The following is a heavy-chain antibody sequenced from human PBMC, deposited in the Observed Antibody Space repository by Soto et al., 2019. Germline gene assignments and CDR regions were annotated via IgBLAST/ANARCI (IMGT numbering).Heavy chain of an antibody. V-gene: IGHV4-31*03. CDR1: GGSISSGVYY. D-gene: IGHD3-10*01. CDR3: ATRTDYYYGSGSLGGMDV. J-gene: IGHJ6*02. CDR2: IYYSGST. Sequence: QVQLQESGPGLVKPSQTLSLTCTVSGGSISSGVYYWSWIRQHPGKGLEWIGYIYYSGSTHYNPSLKIRVTISVDTSKNQFSLKLSSVTAADTAVYYCATRTDYYYGSGSLGGMDVWGQGTTVTVSS.